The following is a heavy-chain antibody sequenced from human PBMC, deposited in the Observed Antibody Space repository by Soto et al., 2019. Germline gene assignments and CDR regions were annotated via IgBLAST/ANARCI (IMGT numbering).Heavy chain of an antibody. CDR2: INAGNGNT. CDR1: GYTFTSYA. Sequence: QVQLVQSGAEVKKPGASVKVSCKASGYTFTSYAMHWVRQAPGQRLEWMGWINAGNGNTKYSQKFQGRVTITRDTSASTAYMELSSLRSEDTAVYYCARDNGPLVRGVIPPDYYYGMDVWGQGTTVTVSS. V-gene: IGHV1-3*01. CDR3: ARDNGPLVRGVIPPDYYYGMDV. D-gene: IGHD3-10*01. J-gene: IGHJ6*02.